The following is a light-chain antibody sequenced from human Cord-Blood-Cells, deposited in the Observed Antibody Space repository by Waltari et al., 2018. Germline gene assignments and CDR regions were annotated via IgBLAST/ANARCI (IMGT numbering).Light chain of an antibody. Sequence: QSALTQPASVSGSPGQSITISCTGTSSDAGGYHYLSWYQQHTGKAPKLMIYDVSKRPSGVSNRFSGSKSGNTASLTISGLQAEDEADYYCSSYTSSSNWVFGGGTKLTVL. CDR2: DVS. V-gene: IGLV2-14*01. J-gene: IGLJ3*02. CDR3: SSYTSSSNWV. CDR1: SSDAGGYHY.